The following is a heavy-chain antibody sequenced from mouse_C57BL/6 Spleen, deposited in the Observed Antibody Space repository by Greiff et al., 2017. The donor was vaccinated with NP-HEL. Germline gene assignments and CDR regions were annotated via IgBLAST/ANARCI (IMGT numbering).Heavy chain of an antibody. CDR1: GYTFTSYW. V-gene: IGHV1-53*01. Sequence: QVHVKQPGTELVKPGASVKLSCKASGYTFTSYWMHWVKQRPGQGLEWIGNINPSNGGTNYNEKFKSKATLTVDKSSSTAYMQLSSLTSEDSAVYYCARSYYDYDYWYFDVWGTGTTVTVSS. CDR3: ARSYYDYDYWYFDV. D-gene: IGHD2-4*01. J-gene: IGHJ1*03. CDR2: INPSNGGT.